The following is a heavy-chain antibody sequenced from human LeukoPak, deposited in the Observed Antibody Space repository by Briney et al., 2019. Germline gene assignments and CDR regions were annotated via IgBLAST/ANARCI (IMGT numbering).Heavy chain of an antibody. Sequence: GGSLRLSCAASEFSFSSYGMHWVRQAPGKGLEWVAGTSSDGSITYYADSVKGRFTISRDNSKNTLYLQMNSLRAEDTAVYYCAKETGYSSSWYYFDYWGQGILVTVSS. V-gene: IGHV3-30*18. CDR2: TSSDGSIT. J-gene: IGHJ4*02. D-gene: IGHD6-13*01. CDR3: AKETGYSSSWYYFDY. CDR1: EFSFSSYG.